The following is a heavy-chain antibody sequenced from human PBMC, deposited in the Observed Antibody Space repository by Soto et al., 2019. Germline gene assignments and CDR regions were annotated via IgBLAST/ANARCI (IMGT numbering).Heavy chain of an antibody. CDR3: ARGSSWYADDY. D-gene: IGHD6-13*01. J-gene: IGHJ4*02. CDR1: GATFSSYA. Sequence: SVKVSCKASGATFSSYAISWVRQAPGQGLEWMGRXIPIFXTTNHEKKFQXXVTITADXXKSKHYIEMSSLRPEDTAVYYCARGSSWYADDYWGQGTLVTVSS. CDR2: XIPIFXTT. V-gene: IGHV1-69*01.